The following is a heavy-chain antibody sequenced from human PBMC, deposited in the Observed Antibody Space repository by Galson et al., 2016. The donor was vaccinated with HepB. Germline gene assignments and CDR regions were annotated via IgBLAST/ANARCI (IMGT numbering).Heavy chain of an antibody. CDR2: IRNKAYGGTT. CDR1: GFIFGDFG. CDR3: SRGTYSSGWSDY. J-gene: IGHJ4*02. Sequence: LSLSCAASGFIFGDFGMNWFRQAPGKGLEWVGFIRNKAYGGTTQYAASVKGRFTISRDDSKSIAYLQMNSLKTEDTAVYYCSRGTYSSGWSDYWGQGTLVTVSS. D-gene: IGHD6-19*01. V-gene: IGHV3-49*03.